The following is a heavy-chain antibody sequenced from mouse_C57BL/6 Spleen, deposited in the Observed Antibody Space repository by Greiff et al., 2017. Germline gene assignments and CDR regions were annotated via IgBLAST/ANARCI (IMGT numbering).Heavy chain of an antibody. CDR3: ARTHYYGSSYRYFDV. J-gene: IGHJ1*03. Sequence: QVQLQQPGAELVMPGASVKLSCKASGYTFTSYWMHWVKQRPGQGLEWIGEIDPSDSYTNYNQKFKGKSTLTVDKSSSTAYMPLSSLTSEDSAVYYCARTHYYGSSYRYFDVWGTGTTVTVSS. V-gene: IGHV1-69*01. D-gene: IGHD1-1*01. CDR1: GYTFTSYW. CDR2: IDPSDSYT.